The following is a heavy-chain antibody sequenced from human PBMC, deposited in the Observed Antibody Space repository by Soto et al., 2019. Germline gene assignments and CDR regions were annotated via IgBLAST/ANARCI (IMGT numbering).Heavy chain of an antibody. V-gene: IGHV4-34*01. J-gene: IGHJ4*02. CDR1: GGSFSGYY. CDR2: INHSGST. D-gene: IGHD6-13*01. CDR3: ARLGHIAAAGTDFDY. Sequence: QVQLQQWGAGLLKPSETLSLTCAVYGGSFSGYYWSWIRQPPGKGLEWIGEINHSGSTNYNPSLKSRVTISVDTAKNPFSLKLSSGTAADTAVYYCARLGHIAAAGTDFDYWGQGTLVTVSS.